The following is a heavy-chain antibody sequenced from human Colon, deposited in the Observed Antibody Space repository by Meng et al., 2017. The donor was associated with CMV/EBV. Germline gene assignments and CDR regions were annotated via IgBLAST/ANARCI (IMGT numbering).Heavy chain of an antibody. CDR1: GFTFSSKW. V-gene: IGHV3-74*01. J-gene: IGHJ4*02. CDR2: INTDGSTT. Sequence: EGQLVESAGGLVQPWGSLRLSCAASGFTFSSKWMHWVRQGPGKGLVWVSRINTDGSTTYYADSVKGRFTISRDNAKNTLYLQMNSLRAEDTAVYYCASRDYWGQGTLVTVSS. CDR3: ASRDY.